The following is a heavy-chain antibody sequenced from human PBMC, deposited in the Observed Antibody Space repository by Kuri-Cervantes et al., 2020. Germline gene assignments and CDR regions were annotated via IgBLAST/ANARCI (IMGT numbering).Heavy chain of an antibody. Sequence: GGSLRLSCAASGFTFSSYGMHWVRQAPGKGLEWVAVISYDGSNKYYADSVKGRSTISRDNSKNTLYLQMNSLRAEDTAVYYCARDTHSSGWFYYFDYWGQGTLVTVSS. D-gene: IGHD6-19*01. CDR2: ISYDGSNK. CDR1: GFTFSSYG. CDR3: ARDTHSSGWFYYFDY. J-gene: IGHJ4*02. V-gene: IGHV3-30*03.